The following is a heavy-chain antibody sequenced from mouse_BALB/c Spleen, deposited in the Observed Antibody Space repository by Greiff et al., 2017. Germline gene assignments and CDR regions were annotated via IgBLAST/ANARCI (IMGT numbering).Heavy chain of an antibody. Sequence: QVQLKESGPGLVAPSQSLSITCTVSGFSLTGYGVNWVRQPPGKGLEWLGMIWGDGSTDYNSALKSRLSISKDNSKSQVFLKMNSLQTDDTAMYYCARVYYGYDDAMDYWGQGTSVTVSS. V-gene: IGHV2-6-7*01. D-gene: IGHD2-2*01. J-gene: IGHJ4*01. CDR1: GFSLTGYG. CDR3: ARVYYGYDDAMDY. CDR2: IWGDGST.